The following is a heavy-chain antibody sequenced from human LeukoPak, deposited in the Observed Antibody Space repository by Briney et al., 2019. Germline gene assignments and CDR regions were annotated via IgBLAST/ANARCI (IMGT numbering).Heavy chain of an antibody. V-gene: IGHV1-18*01. Sequence: GASVKVSCKTSGYNFTNFGISWVRQAPGQGLEWMAWISPYNGKTNYAQRVQGRVTLTTDTSTSTAYMELSSLRSGDTAVYFCATTHGYTNAWFGTWGQGTLVTVSS. CDR3: ATTHGYTNAWFGT. CDR1: GYNFTNFG. J-gene: IGHJ5*02. D-gene: IGHD6-13*01. CDR2: ISPYNGKT.